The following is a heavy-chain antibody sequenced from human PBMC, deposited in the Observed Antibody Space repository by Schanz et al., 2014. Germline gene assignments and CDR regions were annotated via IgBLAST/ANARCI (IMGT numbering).Heavy chain of an antibody. J-gene: IGHJ5*02. CDR3: AKDQLANYRGSGYNWFDP. CDR2: IRFDRSDK. CDR1: GFTFSSYG. Sequence: QVQLVESGGGVVQPGGSLRLSCAASGFTFSSYGMHWVRQAPGKGLEWVTFIRFDRSDKYYADSVKGRFSVSRDNSKNTLYLQMNSLRADDTAVYYCAKDQLANYRGSGYNWFDPWGQGTLVTVSS. D-gene: IGHD3-10*01. V-gene: IGHV3-30*02.